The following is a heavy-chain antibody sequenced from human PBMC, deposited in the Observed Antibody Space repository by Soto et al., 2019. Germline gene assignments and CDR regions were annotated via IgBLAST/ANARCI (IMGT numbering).Heavy chain of an antibody. D-gene: IGHD3-10*01. CDR1: GLTFSDHY. Sequence: QVQLVESGGGLVKPGGSLRLSCAASGLTFSDHYMTWIRQAPGKGLEWISYISSSAGTIYYADSVKGRFTISRDNPKNSLYLQMTNLRAEDTAVYYCARAPYFGSGTYYYYALDVWGQGTTVTVSS. CDR3: ARAPYFGSGTYYYYALDV. V-gene: IGHV3-11*01. J-gene: IGHJ6*02. CDR2: ISSSAGTI.